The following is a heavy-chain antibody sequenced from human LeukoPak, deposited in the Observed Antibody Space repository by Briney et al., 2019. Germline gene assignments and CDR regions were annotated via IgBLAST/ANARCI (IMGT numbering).Heavy chain of an antibody. Sequence: GGSLRLSCSASGFTFSSYEMNWVRQAPGKGLEWTSYITGSGDTIYHADSVKGRFTISRDNAKNSLFLQMNSLTADDTALYYCARERTTIVSGTTIGAYWGQGTLVTVSS. CDR1: GFTFSSYE. D-gene: IGHD2/OR15-2a*01. V-gene: IGHV3-48*03. CDR2: ITGSGDTI. J-gene: IGHJ4*02. CDR3: ARERTTIVSGTTIGAY.